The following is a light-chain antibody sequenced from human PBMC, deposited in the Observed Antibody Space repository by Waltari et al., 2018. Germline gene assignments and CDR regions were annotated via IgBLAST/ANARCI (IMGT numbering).Light chain of an antibody. Sequence: QSALTQPASVSGSPGQSNTISCTGTSSDIGGYNYVSWYQQHPGKAPKLMIYDVSKRPSGVSNRFSGSKSGNTVSLTISGLQTVDEADYYCSSYAGRNIVIFGGGTKLTVL. J-gene: IGLJ2*01. V-gene: IGLV2-14*01. CDR3: SSYAGRNIVI. CDR1: SSDIGGYNY. CDR2: DVS.